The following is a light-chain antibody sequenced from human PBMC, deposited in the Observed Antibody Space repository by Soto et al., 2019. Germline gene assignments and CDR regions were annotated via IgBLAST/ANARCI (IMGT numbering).Light chain of an antibody. J-gene: IGKJ4*01. CDR3: QQYGSSPPT. V-gene: IGKV1-9*01. CDR1: QGISSH. CDR2: AAS. Sequence: IQLTQSPSSLSASVGDRVTITCRASQGISSHLAWYQQKPGKAPKLLIYAASTLQTGVPSRFSGGGSGTDFTLTLSSLQSEDFAVYFCQQYGSSPPTFGGVTKVDIK.